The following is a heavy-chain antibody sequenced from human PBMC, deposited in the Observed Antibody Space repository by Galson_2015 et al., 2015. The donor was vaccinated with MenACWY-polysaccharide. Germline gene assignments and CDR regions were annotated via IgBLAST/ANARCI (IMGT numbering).Heavy chain of an antibody. Sequence: LRLSCAASGFTFSTYWMHWVRQAPGKGLVWVSRIKSDGSSTNYADSVKGRFTISRDNAKNTLYLQMNSLRAEDTALYYCARGYSSYDWGQGTLVTVSA. D-gene: IGHD5-12*01. CDR3: ARGYSSYD. CDR2: IKSDGSST. J-gene: IGHJ4*02. CDR1: GFTFSTYW. V-gene: IGHV3-74*01.